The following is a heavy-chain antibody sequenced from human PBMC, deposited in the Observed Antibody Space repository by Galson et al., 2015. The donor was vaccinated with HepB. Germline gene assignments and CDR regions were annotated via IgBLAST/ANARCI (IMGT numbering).Heavy chain of an antibody. Sequence: SLRLSCAASGFTFRNNDMHWVRQAPGKGLEHISAIASNGDSTYYVNSVKGRFTISRDNSKNILYLQMGSLRAEDMAVYYCARGRYFESRGYDRPFDFWGQGTRVTVSS. CDR1: GFTFRNND. CDR2: IASNGDST. J-gene: IGHJ4*02. V-gene: IGHV3-64*01. CDR3: ARGRYFESRGYDRPFDF. D-gene: IGHD3-22*01.